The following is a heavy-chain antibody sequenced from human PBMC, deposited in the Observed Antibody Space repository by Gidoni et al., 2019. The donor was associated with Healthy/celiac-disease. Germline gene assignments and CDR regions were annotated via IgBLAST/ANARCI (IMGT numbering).Heavy chain of an antibody. V-gene: IGHV3-43*01. Sequence: EVQLVESGGVVVQPGGSLRLSCAASGFTFDDYTMHWVRQAPGKGLEWVSLISWDGGSTYYADSVKVRFTISRDNSKNSLYLQMNSLRTEDTALYYCAKDTASSSGFYYYYGMDVWGQGTTVTVSS. CDR1: GFTFDDYT. CDR2: ISWDGGST. D-gene: IGHD6-6*01. J-gene: IGHJ6*02. CDR3: AKDTASSSGFYYYYGMDV.